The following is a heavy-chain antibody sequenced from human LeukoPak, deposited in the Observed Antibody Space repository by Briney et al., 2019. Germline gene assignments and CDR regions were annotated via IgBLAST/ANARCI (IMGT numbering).Heavy chain of an antibody. CDR1: GYSISSGYY. CDR2: IYHSGST. Sequence: PSETLSLTCAVSGYSISSGYYWGWIRQPPGKGLEWIGSIYHSGSTYYNPSLKSRVTISVDTSKNQFSLKLSSVTAADTAVYYCARLKRRGTYYYDSSGYSYFDYWGQGTLVTVSS. D-gene: IGHD3-22*01. J-gene: IGHJ4*02. V-gene: IGHV4-38-2*01. CDR3: ARLKRRGTYYYDSSGYSYFDY.